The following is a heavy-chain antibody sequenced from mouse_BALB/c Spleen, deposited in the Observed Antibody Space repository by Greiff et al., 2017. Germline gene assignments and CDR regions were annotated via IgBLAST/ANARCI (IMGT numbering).Heavy chain of an antibody. J-gene: IGHJ1*01. V-gene: IGHV5-12-2*01. CDR2: ISNGGGST. Sequence: EVKLQESGGGLVQPGGSLKLSCAASGFTFSSYTMSWVRQTPEKRLEWVAYISNGGGSTYYPDTVKGRFTISRDNAKNTLYLQMSSLKSEDTAMYYCARGGDDGVYFDVWGAGTTVTVSS. CDR3: ARGGDDGVYFDV. D-gene: IGHD2-3*01. CDR1: GFTFSSYT.